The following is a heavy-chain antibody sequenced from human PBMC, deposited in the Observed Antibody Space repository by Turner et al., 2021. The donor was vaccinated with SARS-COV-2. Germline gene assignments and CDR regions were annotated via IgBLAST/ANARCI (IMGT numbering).Heavy chain of an antibody. CDR2: IYYSGST. CDR1: GGSISSYY. V-gene: IGHV4-59*01. J-gene: IGHJ4*02. CDR3: ARGFDY. Sequence: QVQLQESGPGLVKPSETLSLTCTVSGGSISSYYWSWIRQPPGKGLEWIGYIYYSGSTNYNTSLKSRVTISVDTSKNQFSLKLISVTAADTAVYYCARGFDYWGQGTLVTVSS.